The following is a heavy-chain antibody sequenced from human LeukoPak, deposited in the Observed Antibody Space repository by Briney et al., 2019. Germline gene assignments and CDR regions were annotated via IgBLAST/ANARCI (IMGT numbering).Heavy chain of an antibody. Sequence: SETLSLTCTVPGGPIYSYYWSWIRQTAGKGLEWIGRLYPGVSTNYNPSLKSRVTMSVDTSKKQFALKLSAVTAADTAVYYCARLKFYDSTGYSPGHYMDVWGKGTTVTVSS. V-gene: IGHV4-4*07. D-gene: IGHD6-25*01. J-gene: IGHJ6*03. CDR1: GGPIYSYY. CDR3: ARLKFYDSTGYSPGHYMDV. CDR2: LYPGVST.